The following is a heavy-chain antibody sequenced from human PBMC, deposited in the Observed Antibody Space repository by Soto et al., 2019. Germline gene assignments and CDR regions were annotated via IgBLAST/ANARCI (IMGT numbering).Heavy chain of an antibody. D-gene: IGHD3-10*01. J-gene: IGHJ6*02. CDR2: IYYSGST. Sequence: SSETLSLTCTVSCGSISSGSYYWGWIRQPPGKGLEWIGSIYYSGSTYYNPSLKSRVTISVDTSKNQFSLKLSSVTAADTAVYYCARGLLWFGELLPPALSYYYYGMDVWGQGTTVT. V-gene: IGHV4-39*07. CDR1: CGSISSGSYY. CDR3: ARGLLWFGELLPPALSYYYYGMDV.